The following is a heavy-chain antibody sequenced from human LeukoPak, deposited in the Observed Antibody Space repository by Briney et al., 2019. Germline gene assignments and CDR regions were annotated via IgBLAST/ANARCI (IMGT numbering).Heavy chain of an antibody. CDR2: IYSSGGT. CDR3: ARDSSGPAY. CDR1: GFTFSSYS. D-gene: IGHD2/OR15-2a*01. Sequence: PGGSLRLSCAASGFTFSSYSMNWVRQAPGKGLEWVSVIYSSGGTYSADSVKDRFTISRDNSKNTLYLQMNSLRAEDTAVYYCARDSSGPAYWGQGTLVTVSS. V-gene: IGHV3-66*01. J-gene: IGHJ4*02.